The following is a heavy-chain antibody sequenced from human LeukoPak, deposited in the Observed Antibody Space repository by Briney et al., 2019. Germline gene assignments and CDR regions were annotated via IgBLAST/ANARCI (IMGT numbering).Heavy chain of an antibody. CDR3: ARDPTYYYDSSGYPYFDY. D-gene: IGHD3-22*01. V-gene: IGHV1-69*04. Sequence: SVKVSCKASGGTFSSYAINWVRQAPGQGLEWMGRIIPILGIANYAQKFQGRATITADKSTSTAYMELSSLRSEDTAVYYCARDPTYYYDSSGYPYFDYWGQGTLVTVSS. J-gene: IGHJ4*02. CDR1: GGTFSSYA. CDR2: IIPILGIA.